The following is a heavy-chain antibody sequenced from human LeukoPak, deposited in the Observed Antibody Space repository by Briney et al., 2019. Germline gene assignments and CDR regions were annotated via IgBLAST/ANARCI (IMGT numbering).Heavy chain of an antibody. CDR1: GYTFTSYD. V-gene: IGHV1-2*02. CDR3: ATRRGIAVSGPGAFDI. J-gene: IGHJ3*02. D-gene: IGHD6-19*01. CDR2: INVYSGDT. Sequence: GASVKVSCKASGYTFTSYDINWVRQSPGQGLEWMGWINVYSGDTKYTQKFQGGVTVTRDTSISTAYMELRSLTSDDTAVYYCATRRGIAVSGPGAFDIWGQGTMVTVSS.